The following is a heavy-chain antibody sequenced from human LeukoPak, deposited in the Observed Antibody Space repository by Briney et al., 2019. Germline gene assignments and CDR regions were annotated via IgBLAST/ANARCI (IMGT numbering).Heavy chain of an antibody. D-gene: IGHD6-19*01. Sequence: ASVKVSCKASGYTFTSYGISWARQAPGQGLEWMGWISAYNGNTNYAQKLQGRVTMTTDTSTSTAYMELRSLRSDDTAVYYCARDAPYSSGHPQDYWGQGTLVTVSS. J-gene: IGHJ4*02. V-gene: IGHV1-18*01. CDR1: GYTFTSYG. CDR3: ARDAPYSSGHPQDY. CDR2: ISAYNGNT.